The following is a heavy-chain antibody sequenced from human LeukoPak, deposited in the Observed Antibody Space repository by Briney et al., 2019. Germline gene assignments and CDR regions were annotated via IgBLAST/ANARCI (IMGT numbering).Heavy chain of an antibody. CDR3: VKVGCSGGSCYPYFDY. D-gene: IGHD2-15*01. Sequence: GGSLRLSCSASGFTFSNYAMHWVRQARGKGLEYVSVMSGNGGNTYYADSVKGRFTISRDNSKNTLYLQMSSLRAEDTAVYYCVKVGCSGGSCYPYFDYWGQGTLVTVSS. J-gene: IGHJ4*02. V-gene: IGHV3-64D*06. CDR1: GFTFSNYA. CDR2: MSGNGGNT.